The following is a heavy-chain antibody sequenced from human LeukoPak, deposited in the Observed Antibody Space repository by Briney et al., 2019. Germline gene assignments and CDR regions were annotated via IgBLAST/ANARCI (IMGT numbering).Heavy chain of an antibody. CDR2: IYYSGST. V-gene: IGHV4-59*12. D-gene: IGHD3-10*01. Sequence: PSETLSLTCTVSGGSISSYYWSWIRQPPGKGLEWIGYIYYSGSTNYNPSLKSRVTISVDTSKNQFSLKLSSVTAADTAVYYCARGHTITMVRGVIIKGEFDPWGQGTLVTVSS. J-gene: IGHJ5*02. CDR3: ARGHTITMVRGVIIKGEFDP. CDR1: GGSISSYY.